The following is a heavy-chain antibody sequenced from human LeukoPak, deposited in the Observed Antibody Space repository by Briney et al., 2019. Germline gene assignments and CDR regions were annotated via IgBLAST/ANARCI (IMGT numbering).Heavy chain of an antibody. V-gene: IGHV3-30*02. J-gene: IGHJ4*02. Sequence: PGGSLRLSCAASGFTFSSYGMRWVREAPGEGLGWGACIRNEVSNKNYADSVKGGFTISRNGSRNTPYLQMPSLTSRDTALYHCAKDNPVCHYGGQGTLVTLSP. D-gene: IGHD3-16*01. CDR1: GFTFSSYG. CDR3: AKDNPVCHY. CDR2: IRNEVSNK.